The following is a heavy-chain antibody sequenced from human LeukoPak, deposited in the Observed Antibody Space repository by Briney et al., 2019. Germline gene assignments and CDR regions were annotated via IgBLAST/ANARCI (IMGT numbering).Heavy chain of an antibody. D-gene: IGHD2-2*01. J-gene: IGHJ4*02. CDR2: IKEDGSEK. CDR1: GFTFSSYW. Sequence: GGSLRLSCVASGFTFSSYWMSWVRQAPGKGLEWVANIKEDGSEKYYVDSVKGRFTISRDNAKNSLYLQMTSLRAEDTAVYYCARDRRCSSTSCLYYFDYWGQGTLVTVSS. V-gene: IGHV3-7*01. CDR3: ARDRRCSSTSCLYYFDY.